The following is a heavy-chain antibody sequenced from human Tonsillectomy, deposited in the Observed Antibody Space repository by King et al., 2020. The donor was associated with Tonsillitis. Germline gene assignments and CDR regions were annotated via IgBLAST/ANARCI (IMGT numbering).Heavy chain of an antibody. CDR3: AREATVTTDYYYYYMDV. D-gene: IGHD4-17*01. V-gene: IGHV4-34*01. CDR2: INHSGST. J-gene: IGHJ6*03. Sequence: VQLQQWGAGLLKPSETLSLTCAVYGGSFSGYYWSWIRQPPGKGLEWIGEINHSGSTNYNPSLKSRVTISVDTSTNQFSLKLSSVTAADTAVYYCAREATVTTDYYYYYMDVWGKGTTVTVSS. CDR1: GGSFSGYY.